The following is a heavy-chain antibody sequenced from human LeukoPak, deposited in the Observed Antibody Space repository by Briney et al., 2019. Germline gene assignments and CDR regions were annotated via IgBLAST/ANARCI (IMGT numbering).Heavy chain of an antibody. J-gene: IGHJ6*02. D-gene: IGHD2-15*01. V-gene: IGHV3-11*01. CDR2: ISSSGSTI. CDR1: GFTFSDYY. Sequence: GGSLRLSCAASGFTFSDYYMSWIRQAPGKGLEWVSYISSSGSTIYYADSVKGRFTISRDNAKNSLYLQVNSLRAEDTAVYYCARGGCSGGSCYPYYYYGMDVWGQGTTVTVSS. CDR3: ARGGCSGGSCYPYYYYGMDV.